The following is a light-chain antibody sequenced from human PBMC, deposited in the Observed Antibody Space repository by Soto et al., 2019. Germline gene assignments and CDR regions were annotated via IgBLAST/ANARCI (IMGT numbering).Light chain of an antibody. CDR2: KAS. Sequence: DIPMTQSPSTLSASVGDRVTITCRASQSINSWLAWYQQKPGKAPNLLIYKASSLESGVPSRFSGSASGTEFSLTISSRQPDDFATYYCQQYNESPWTFGQGTKVEIK. CDR1: QSINSW. J-gene: IGKJ1*01. V-gene: IGKV1-5*03. CDR3: QQYNESPWT.